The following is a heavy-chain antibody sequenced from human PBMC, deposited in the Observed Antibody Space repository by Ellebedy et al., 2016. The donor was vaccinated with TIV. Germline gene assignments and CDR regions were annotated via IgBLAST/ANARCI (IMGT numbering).Heavy chain of an antibody. CDR2: IYYSGST. V-gene: IGHV4-59*08. CDR3: AGGRRKLLVDY. J-gene: IGHJ4*02. Sequence: SETLSLTCTVSGGSISSYYWSWIRQPPGKGLEWIGYIYYSGSTNYNPSLKSRVTISVDTSKNQFSLKLSSVTAADTAVYYCAGGRRKLLVDYWGQGTLVTVSS. CDR1: GGSISSYY. D-gene: IGHD2-15*01.